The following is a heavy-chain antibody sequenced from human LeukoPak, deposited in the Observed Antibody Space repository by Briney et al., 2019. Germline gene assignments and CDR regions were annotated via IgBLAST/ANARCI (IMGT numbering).Heavy chain of an antibody. CDR2: ISGGSTSM. D-gene: IGHD3-3*01. V-gene: IGHV3-48*01. CDR1: GFTFSSYS. CDR3: ARNFWSGYSDWFDP. Sequence: GGSLRLSCAASGFTFSSYSMTWARQAPGKGLEWVSYISGGSTSMYYADSVRGRFTISRDDAKSSLYLQMNTLRADDTAVYYCARNFWSGYSDWFDPWGQGTLVTVSS. J-gene: IGHJ5*02.